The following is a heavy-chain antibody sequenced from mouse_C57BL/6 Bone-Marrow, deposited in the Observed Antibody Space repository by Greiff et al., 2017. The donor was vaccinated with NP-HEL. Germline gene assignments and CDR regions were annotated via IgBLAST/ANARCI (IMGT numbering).Heavy chain of an antibody. D-gene: IGHD2-2*01. J-gene: IGHJ2*01. CDR2: IYPGSGNT. CDR3: ASYGYEGDY. V-gene: IGHV1-76*01. Sequence: VQLQQSGAELVRPGASVKLSCKASGYTFTDYYINWVKQRPGQGLEWIARIYPGSGNTYYNEKFKGKATLTAEKSSSTAYMQLSSLTSEDSAVYFCASYGYEGDYWGQGTTLTVSS. CDR1: GYTFTDYY.